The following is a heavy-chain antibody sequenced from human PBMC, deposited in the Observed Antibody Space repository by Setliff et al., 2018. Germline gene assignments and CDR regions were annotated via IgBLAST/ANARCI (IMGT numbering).Heavy chain of an antibody. J-gene: IGHJ3*02. CDR1: GFTFSNFA. CDR2: ITGDGGAT. Sequence: PGGSLRLSCAASGFTFSNFAMGWVRQGPEKGLEWVSVITGDGGATYYIDSVKGRFTISRDNSENTLYLQMNSLRAEDTAVYYCARDRISRYYDSGAHAFDIWGQGTMVTVSS. D-gene: IGHD3-22*01. V-gene: IGHV3-23*01. CDR3: ARDRISRYYDSGAHAFDI.